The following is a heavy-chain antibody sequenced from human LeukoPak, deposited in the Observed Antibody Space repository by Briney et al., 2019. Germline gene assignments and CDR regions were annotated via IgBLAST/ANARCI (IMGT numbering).Heavy chain of an antibody. J-gene: IGHJ4*02. CDR3: ARLRRARAYPVSRRENGSGSYQPLSPY. CDR2: IYYSGST. D-gene: IGHD3-10*01. Sequence: SETLSLTCTVSGGSISSSSYYWGWIRQPPGKGLEWIGYIYYSGSTNYNPSLKSRVTISVDTSKNQFSLKLSSVTAADTAVYYCARLRRARAYPVSRRENGSGSYQPLSPYWGQGTLVTVSS. V-gene: IGHV4-61*05. CDR1: GGSISSSSYY.